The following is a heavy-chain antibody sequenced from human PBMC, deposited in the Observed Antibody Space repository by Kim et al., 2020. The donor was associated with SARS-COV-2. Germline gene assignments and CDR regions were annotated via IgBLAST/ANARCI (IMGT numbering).Heavy chain of an antibody. CDR1: GGSFSGYY. CDR3: ARGSRSHAFDI. CDR2: INHSGST. Sequence: SETLSLTCAVYGGSFSGYYWSWIRQPPGKGLEWIGEINHSGSTNYNPSLKSRVTISVDTSKNQFSLKLSSVTAADTAVYYCARGSRSHAFDIWGQGTMVT. J-gene: IGHJ3*02. V-gene: IGHV4-34*01.